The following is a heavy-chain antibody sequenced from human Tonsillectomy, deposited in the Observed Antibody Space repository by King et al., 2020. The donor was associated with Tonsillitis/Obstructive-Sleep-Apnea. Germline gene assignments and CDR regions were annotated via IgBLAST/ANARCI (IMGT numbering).Heavy chain of an antibody. CDR1: GYTFTSYA. CDR2: INAGNGNT. Sequence: VQLVQSGAEVKKPGASVKVSCKASGYTFTSYAMHWVRQAPGQRLEWMGWINAGNGNTKYSQKFQGRVTITRDTSASTAYMELSSMRSEDTAVYYCARVGTIFGLVTRVGLGYWGQGTLVTVSS. D-gene: IGHD3-3*01. CDR3: ARVGTIFGLVTRVGLGY. J-gene: IGHJ4*02. V-gene: IGHV1-3*01.